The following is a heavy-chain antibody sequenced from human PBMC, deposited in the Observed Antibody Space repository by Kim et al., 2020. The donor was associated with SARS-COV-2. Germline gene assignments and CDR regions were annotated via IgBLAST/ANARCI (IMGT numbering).Heavy chain of an antibody. Sequence: ASVKVSCNASGYTFINFYISWVRQAPGQGLEWMGWISPYNDKTDYAEKFQGRFTMTTDTSTTTAFMELTSLTSDDTAIYYCARARIQLWSFDPWGQGTLVTVSS. CDR2: ISPYNDKT. CDR3: ARARIQLWSFDP. J-gene: IGHJ5*02. D-gene: IGHD5-18*01. CDR1: GYTFINFY. V-gene: IGHV1-18*01.